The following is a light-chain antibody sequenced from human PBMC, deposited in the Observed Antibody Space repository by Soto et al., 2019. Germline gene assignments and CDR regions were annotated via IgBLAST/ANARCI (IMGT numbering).Light chain of an antibody. CDR3: ETWDSNTLVV. CDR1: SGHSSYI. V-gene: IGLV4-60*03. Sequence: QAVVTQSSSASASLGSSVKLTCTLSSGHSSYIIAWHQQQPWKAPRYLMKLEGSGSYNKGSGVPDRFSGSSSGADRYLTISNLQSEDEDDYYCETWDSNTLVVFGGGTKLTVL. J-gene: IGLJ2*01. CDR2: LEGSGSY.